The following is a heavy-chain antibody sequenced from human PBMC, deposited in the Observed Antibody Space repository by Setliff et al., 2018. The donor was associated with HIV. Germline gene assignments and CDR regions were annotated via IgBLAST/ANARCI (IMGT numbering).Heavy chain of an antibody. V-gene: IGHV4-38-2*01. CDR1: GYSISSGFY. J-gene: IGHJ3*02. CDR3: ARRTIWGDAFDI. Sequence: SETLSLTCARRVSGYSISSGFYWGWIRQPPGKGLEWIGNIFHSGNTDQNPSLKSRVTMSVETSENQFSLRLNSVTAADTAVYYCARRTIWGDAFDIWGRGTMVTV. CDR2: IFHSGNT. D-gene: IGHD3-16*01.